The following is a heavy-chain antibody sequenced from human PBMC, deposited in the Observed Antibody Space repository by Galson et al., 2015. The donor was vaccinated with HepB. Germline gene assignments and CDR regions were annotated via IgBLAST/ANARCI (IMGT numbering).Heavy chain of an antibody. Sequence: SETLSLTCAVYGGSFSGYYWSWIRQPPGKGLEWIGEIKNSGYTNYNPSLKSRVTMSQDTFKNQFSLKLSSVTAADTAIYYCARVILEWFGELSTPTYFDSWGQGTPVTVSS. J-gene: IGHJ4*02. CDR3: ARVILEWFGELSTPTYFDS. CDR1: GGSFSGYY. V-gene: IGHV4-34*01. D-gene: IGHD3-10*01. CDR2: IKNSGYT.